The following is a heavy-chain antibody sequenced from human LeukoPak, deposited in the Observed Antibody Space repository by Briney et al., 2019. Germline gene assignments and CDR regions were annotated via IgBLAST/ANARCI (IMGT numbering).Heavy chain of an antibody. D-gene: IGHD3-10*01. Sequence: PSETLSLTCTGSGGSISSYYWSWIRQPPGKGLEWIGYIYYSGSTNYNPSLKSRVTISVDTSKNQFSLKLSSVTAADTAVYYCARDAGTMVRGVIIGAFDIWGQGTMVTVSS. J-gene: IGHJ3*02. CDR1: GGSISSYY. V-gene: IGHV4-59*01. CDR3: ARDAGTMVRGVIIGAFDI. CDR2: IYYSGST.